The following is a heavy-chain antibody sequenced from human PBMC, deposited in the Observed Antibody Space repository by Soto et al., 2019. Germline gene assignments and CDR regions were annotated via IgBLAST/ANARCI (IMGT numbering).Heavy chain of an antibody. J-gene: IGHJ4*02. CDR1: GNTFASHG. D-gene: IGHD3-10*01. Sequence: QVQLVQSGPEVKKPGASVQVSCTASGNTFASHGFSWVRQAPGQGLEWMGWISGFNGQTNYALKFQGRVTLTTDTSTSTAYMELRSLRSDDTAVYFCARVDPRGVAVVRDYWGQGTLVTVSA. V-gene: IGHV1-18*01. CDR3: ARVDPRGVAVVRDY. CDR2: ISGFNGQT.